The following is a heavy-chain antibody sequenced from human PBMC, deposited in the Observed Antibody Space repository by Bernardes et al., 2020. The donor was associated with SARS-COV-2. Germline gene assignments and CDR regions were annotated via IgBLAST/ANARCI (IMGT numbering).Heavy chain of an antibody. CDR2: IFHTGNT. J-gene: IGHJ6*02. CDR1: GGSISSANW. D-gene: IGHD4-4*01. Sequence: SETLSLTCAVSGGSISSANWWSCVLQPPGKGLEWIGEIFHTGNTKYNPSLKSRVTISLDKSKNQFSLRLNSVTAADTAVYYCAKDYSVIGQAVYYYGLDVWGQGTTVTVSS. CDR3: AKDYSVIGQAVYYYGLDV. V-gene: IGHV4-4*02.